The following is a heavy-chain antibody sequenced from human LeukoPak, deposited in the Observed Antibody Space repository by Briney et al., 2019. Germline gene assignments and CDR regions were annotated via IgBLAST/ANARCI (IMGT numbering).Heavy chain of an antibody. V-gene: IGHV4-4*07. CDR1: GGSLSSYY. J-gene: IGHJ4*02. CDR3: DIRSAYLI. Sequence: SETLSLTCTVSGGSLSSYYWSWIRQPAGKGLEWIGRIYTSGSTYYNPSLKSRVTISVNKSKNQFSLRLSSVTAAYTAVCYCDIRSAYLIWGQGTLVTVSS. D-gene: IGHD3-3*01. CDR2: IYTSGST.